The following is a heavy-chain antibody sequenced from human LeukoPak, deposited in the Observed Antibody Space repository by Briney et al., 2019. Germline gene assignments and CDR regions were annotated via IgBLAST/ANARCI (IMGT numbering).Heavy chain of an antibody. Sequence: GGSLRLSCAASGFSFRSFEMSWVRQAPGKGLESIAYISSASGTIYHADSVKGRFTISRDNANNSLYLQMNSLRAEDTATYYCARSTELSDPYFYYGMDVWGQGTTVTVSS. V-gene: IGHV3-48*03. CDR1: GFSFRSFE. CDR3: ARSTELSDPYFYYGMDV. D-gene: IGHD1-26*01. CDR2: ISSASGTI. J-gene: IGHJ6*02.